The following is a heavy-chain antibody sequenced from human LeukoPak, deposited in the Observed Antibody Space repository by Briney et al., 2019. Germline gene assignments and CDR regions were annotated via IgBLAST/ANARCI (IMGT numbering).Heavy chain of an antibody. Sequence: GGSLRLSCAVSGITLSDYGMSWVRQAPGKGLEWVAGISGSAGGTYYADSVKGRFTISRDNAKNTLYLQLNNLRAEDTAVYFCAKRGVVIRVILVGFYKEAYYFDSWGQGALVTVSS. D-gene: IGHD3-22*01. J-gene: IGHJ4*02. V-gene: IGHV3-23*01. CDR3: AKRGVVIRVILVGFYKEAYYFDS. CDR1: GITLSDYG. CDR2: ISGSAGGT.